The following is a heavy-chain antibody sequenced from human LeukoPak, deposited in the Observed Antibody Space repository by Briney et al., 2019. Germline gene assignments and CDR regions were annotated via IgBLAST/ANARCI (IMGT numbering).Heavy chain of an antibody. CDR2: INSDGSST. V-gene: IGHV3-74*01. D-gene: IGHD4-17*01. CDR3: ARETTVTHTPGSY. J-gene: IGHJ4*02. CDR1: GFTFSSYW. Sequence: GGSLRLSCAASGFTFSSYWMHWVRQAPGKGLVWVSRINSDGSSTNYAASVKGRFTISRDNAKNTLYLQMNSLRAEDTAVYYCARETTVTHTPGSYWGQGTLVTVSS.